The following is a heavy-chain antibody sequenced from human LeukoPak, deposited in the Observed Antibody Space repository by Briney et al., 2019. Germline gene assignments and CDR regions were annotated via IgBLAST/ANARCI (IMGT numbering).Heavy chain of an antibody. CDR3: AREGVVNDILTGYYDY. CDR2: INTNTGNP. Sequence: ASVKVSCKASGYTFTSYAMNWVRQAPGQGLEWMGWINTNTGNPTYAQGFTGRFVFSLDTSVSTAYLQISSLRAEDTAVYYCAREGVVNDILTGYYDYWGQGTLVTVSS. V-gene: IGHV7-4-1*02. D-gene: IGHD3-9*01. J-gene: IGHJ4*02. CDR1: GYTFTSYA.